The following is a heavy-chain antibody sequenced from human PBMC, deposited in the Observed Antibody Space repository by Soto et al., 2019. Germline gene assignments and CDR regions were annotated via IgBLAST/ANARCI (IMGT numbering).Heavy chain of an antibody. V-gene: IGHV3-33*01. J-gene: IGHJ4*02. CDR1: AFTFSSYG. CDR3: ARDSMPVAAPYYFDY. CDR2: ILNEGSNK. Sequence: GRSLTLSCPPSAFTFSSYGMHWVRHAPGKGLEWVAVILNEGSNKYYADSVKGRVTMSEDNSKNTAYMQMSSLRAEDTAVYYCARDSMPVAAPYYFDYWGQGTLVTVSS. D-gene: IGHD2-2*01.